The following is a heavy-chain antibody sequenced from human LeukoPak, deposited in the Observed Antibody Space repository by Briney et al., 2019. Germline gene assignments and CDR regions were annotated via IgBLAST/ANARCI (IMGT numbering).Heavy chain of an antibody. CDR2: ISWNSGSI. CDR3: ASSGSYRFDY. CDR1: GFTFDDYA. V-gene: IGHV3-9*01. Sequence: GRSLRLSCAASGFTFDDYAMHWVRQAPGKGLEWVSGISWNSGSIGYADSVKGRFTISRDNAKNSLYLQMNGLRDEDTAVYYCASSGSYRFDYWGQGTLVTVSS. D-gene: IGHD1-26*01. J-gene: IGHJ4*02.